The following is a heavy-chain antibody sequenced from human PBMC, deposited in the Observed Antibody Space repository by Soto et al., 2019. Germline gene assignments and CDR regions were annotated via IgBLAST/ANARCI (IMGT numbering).Heavy chain of an antibody. CDR1: GFTVSSNY. CDR2: IYSGGST. D-gene: IGHD3-10*01. CDR3: ARFGNYNYYYGMDV. J-gene: IGHJ6*02. Sequence: EVQLVKSGGGLVEPGGSLKLSCAASGFTVSSNYMSWVRQAPGKGLEWVSVIYSGGSTYYADSVKGRFTISRDNSKNTLYLQMNSLRAEDTAVYYCARFGNYNYYYGMDVWGQGTTVTVSS. V-gene: IGHV3-66*01.